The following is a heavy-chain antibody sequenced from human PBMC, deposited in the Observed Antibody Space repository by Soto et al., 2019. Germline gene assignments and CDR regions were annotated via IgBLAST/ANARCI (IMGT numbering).Heavy chain of an antibody. Sequence: ASVKVSCKTSGYTFSNYYINWVRQAPGQGLEWMGRINPSGGGTTYAQKFQGRVTMTRVTSTSTVYMDLSSLRSEDTVVYYCARSQEVVVVPAAPIDYWGQGTLVTVS. V-gene: IGHV1-46*01. D-gene: IGHD2-2*01. CDR3: ARSQEVVVVPAAPIDY. CDR2: INPSGGGT. J-gene: IGHJ4*02. CDR1: GYTFSNYY.